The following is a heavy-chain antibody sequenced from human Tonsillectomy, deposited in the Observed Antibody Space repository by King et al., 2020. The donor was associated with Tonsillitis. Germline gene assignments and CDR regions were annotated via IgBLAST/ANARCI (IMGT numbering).Heavy chain of an antibody. CDR2: IYYGGST. CDR1: GGSINNSNYY. J-gene: IGHJ3*02. D-gene: IGHD2-15*01. CDR3: TGAVVATGGGFEI. V-gene: IGHV4-39*01. Sequence: QLQESGPGLVKPSETLSLTCTVSGGSINNSNYYWGWIRQSPGKGLEWIGIIYYGGSTYYNPSVKSRVTRSIDASKNQFSLRLSSVTAADTAVYYCTGAVVATGGGFEIWGQGTLVTVSS.